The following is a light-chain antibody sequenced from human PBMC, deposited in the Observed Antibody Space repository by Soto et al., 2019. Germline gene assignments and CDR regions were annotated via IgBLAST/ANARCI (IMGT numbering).Light chain of an antibody. J-gene: IGKJ2*01. V-gene: IGKV3-20*01. CDR3: QQYGSSPLYT. CDR2: GAA. CDR1: QSVSSSY. Sequence: EIVLTQSPGTLSLSPGERATLSCRASQSVSSSYLACYQQKPGQAPRLLIYGAASRATGIPDRFSGSGSVTDFTPTISRLEPEDFAVYYCQQYGSSPLYTFGQGTKLEIK.